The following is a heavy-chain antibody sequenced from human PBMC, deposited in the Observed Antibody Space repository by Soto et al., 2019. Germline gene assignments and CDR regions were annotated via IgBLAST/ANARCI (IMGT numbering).Heavy chain of an antibody. J-gene: IGHJ6*02. CDR3: AGSGYYHNSGMDV. CDR1: GGSISSGGYS. CDR2: IYDSGST. V-gene: IGHV4-30-2*01. D-gene: IGHD3-22*01. Sequence: QLQLQESGSGLVKPSQTLSLTCAVSGGSISSGGYSWSWIRQPPGKGLEWIGYIYDSGSTYYNQSLKSRVTISVDRSKNQFSLKRSSVTAADTPVYYSAGSGYYHNSGMDVWGQGTTVTVSS.